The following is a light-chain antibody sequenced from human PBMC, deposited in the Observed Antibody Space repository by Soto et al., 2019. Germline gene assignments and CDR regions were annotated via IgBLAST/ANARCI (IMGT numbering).Light chain of an antibody. Sequence: QSVLTQSPSASASLGASVKLTCTLSSGHSTYDIAWHQQQPEKGPRFLMKLNSDGRHTKGDGIPDRFSGSSSGAERYLSISSLQSEDEADYYCQTWGSGIQVVFGGGTKLTVL. CDR2: LNSDGRH. V-gene: IGLV4-69*01. CDR1: SGHSTYD. CDR3: QTWGSGIQVV. J-gene: IGLJ2*01.